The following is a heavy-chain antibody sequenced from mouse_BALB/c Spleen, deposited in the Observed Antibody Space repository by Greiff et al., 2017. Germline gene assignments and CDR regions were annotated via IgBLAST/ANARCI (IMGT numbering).Heavy chain of an antibody. J-gene: IGHJ2*01. Sequence: VQLQQSGAELVKPGASVKLSCTASGFNIKDTYMHWVKQRPEQGLEWIGRIDPANGNTKYDPKFQGKATITADTSSNTAYLQLSSLTSEDTAVYYSAYPLYDYEVYYFDYWGQGTTLTVSS. CDR2: IDPANGNT. V-gene: IGHV14-3*02. CDR3: AYPLYDYEVYYFDY. CDR1: GFNIKDTY. D-gene: IGHD2-4*01.